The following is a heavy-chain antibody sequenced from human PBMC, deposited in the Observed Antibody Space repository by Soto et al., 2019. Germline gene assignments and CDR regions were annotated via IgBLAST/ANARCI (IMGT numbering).Heavy chain of an antibody. J-gene: IGHJ4*02. Sequence: QVQLVQSGADVKRPGASVKVSCKASGYIFTSLAIHWVRQAPGQRLEWMGWINPGNGKTKYSQSFQGRVTITRETSASTAYIELSSLRSEDTAVYFCARDLDAYNSTGYWGQGTLVTVSS. CDR2: INPGNGKT. V-gene: IGHV1-3*01. D-gene: IGHD1-1*01. CDR3: ARDLDAYNSTGY. CDR1: GYIFTSLA.